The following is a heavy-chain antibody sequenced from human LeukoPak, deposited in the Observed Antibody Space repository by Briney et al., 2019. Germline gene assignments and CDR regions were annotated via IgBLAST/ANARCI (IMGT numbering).Heavy chain of an antibody. CDR2: IPYDGSNK. CDR3: NTYHFDC. V-gene: IGHV3-30*03. D-gene: IGHD2-2*01. Sequence: GRSLRLSCAASGFTFSSYGMHWVRQAPGKGLEWVAVIPYDGSNKYYADSVKGRFTISRDNSKNTLYLQMNSLRAEDTAVYYCNTYHFDCWGQGTLVTVSS. J-gene: IGHJ4*02. CDR1: GFTFSSYG.